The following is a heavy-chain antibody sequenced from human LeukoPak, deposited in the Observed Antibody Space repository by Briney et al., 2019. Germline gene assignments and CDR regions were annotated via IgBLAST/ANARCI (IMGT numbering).Heavy chain of an antibody. CDR3: AKDVRVGGGGMDV. V-gene: IGHV3-30*18. J-gene: IGHJ4*02. CDR1: GFTFSSYG. D-gene: IGHD1-26*01. Sequence: GGSLRLSCAASGFTFSSYGMHWVRQAPGKGLEWVAVISSDGSNKYYADSVKGRFAISRDNSKNTLYLQMNSLRGEDTAVYYCAKDVRVGGGGMDVWGQGTLVTVSS. CDR2: ISSDGSNK.